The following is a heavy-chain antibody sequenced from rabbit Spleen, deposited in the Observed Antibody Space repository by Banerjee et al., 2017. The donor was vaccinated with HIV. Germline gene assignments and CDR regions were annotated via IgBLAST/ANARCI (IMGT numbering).Heavy chain of an antibody. V-gene: IGHV1S40*01. CDR1: GFSFSSGYY. CDR3: ARDPAYSSGSGSAIPYL. D-gene: IGHD1-1*01. J-gene: IGHJ4*01. Sequence: QSLEESGGDLVKPGASLTLTCTASGFSFSSGYYMCWVRQAPGKGLEWIACIYAGSDSTWYASWAKGRFTISKTSSTTVTLQMTSLTAADTATYFCARDPAYSSGSGSAIPYLWGPGTLVTVS. CDR2: IYAGSDST.